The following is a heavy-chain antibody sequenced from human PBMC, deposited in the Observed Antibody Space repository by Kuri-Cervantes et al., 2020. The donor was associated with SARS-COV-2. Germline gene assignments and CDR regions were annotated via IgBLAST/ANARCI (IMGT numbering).Heavy chain of an antibody. V-gene: IGHV3-9*01. Sequence: GGSLRLSCAASGFTFDDYAMHWVRQAPGKGLEWVSGISWNSGSIGYADSVKGRFTISRDNSKNTLYLQMDSLRAEDTAVYYCARDGSDKTFYYYYDMDVWGQGTTVTVSS. CDR1: GFTFDDYA. D-gene: IGHD3-16*01. J-gene: IGHJ6*02. CDR2: ISWNSGSI. CDR3: ARDGSDKTFYYYYDMDV.